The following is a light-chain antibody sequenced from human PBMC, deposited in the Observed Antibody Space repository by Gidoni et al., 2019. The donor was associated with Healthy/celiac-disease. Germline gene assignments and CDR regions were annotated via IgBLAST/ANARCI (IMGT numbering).Light chain of an antibody. CDR2: AAS. CDR1: QGISSY. J-gene: IGKJ3*01. V-gene: IGKV1-9*01. Sequence: DIQLTQSPSFPSASVGDRVTITCRASQGISSYLAWYQQKPGKAPKLLIYAASTLQSGVPSRFSGSGSGTEFTLTISSLQPEDFATYYCQQLNSYLLFTFGPGTKVDIK. CDR3: QQLNSYLLFT.